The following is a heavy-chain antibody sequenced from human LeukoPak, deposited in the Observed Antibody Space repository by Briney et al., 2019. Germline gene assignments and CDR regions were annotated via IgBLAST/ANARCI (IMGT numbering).Heavy chain of an antibody. CDR3: ATLRDGYNLGLYNYYMDV. CDR2: IYYSGST. V-gene: IGHV4-59*08. J-gene: IGHJ6*03. Sequence: SETLSLTCTVSGGSISSYYRSWIRQPPGKGLEWIGYIYYSGSTNYNPSLKSRVTISVDTSKNQFSLKLSSVTAADAAVYYCATLRDGYNLGLYNYYMDVWGKGTTVTISS. D-gene: IGHD5-24*01. CDR1: GGSISSYY.